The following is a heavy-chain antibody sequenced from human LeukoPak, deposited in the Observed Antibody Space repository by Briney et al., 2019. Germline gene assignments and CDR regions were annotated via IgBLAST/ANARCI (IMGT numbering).Heavy chain of an antibody. CDR1: GGSISSGDYY. CDR2: IYYSGST. D-gene: IGHD3-22*01. V-gene: IGHV4-30-4*01. J-gene: IGHJ4*02. CDR3: ARANPHYYDSSGYFQGVDY. Sequence: SETLSLTCIVSGGSISSGDYYWSWIRQPPGKGLEWIGYIYYSGSTYYNPSLKSRVTISVGTSKNQFSLKLSSVTAADTAVYYCARANPHYYDSSGYFQGVDYWGQGTLVTVSS.